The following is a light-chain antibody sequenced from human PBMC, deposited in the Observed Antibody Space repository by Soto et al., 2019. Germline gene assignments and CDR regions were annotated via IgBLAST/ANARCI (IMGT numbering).Light chain of an antibody. J-gene: IGKJ5*01. CDR1: QSVDSNY. Sequence: EIVLTQSPGTLSLSPGEEATLSCRASQSVDSNYLAWYQQKPGQTPRLIIYGASGRADGIPHRFSGSGFGTDFTLTISRLEPEDFAVYYCQQYGSSGITFGQGTRLEIK. CDR2: GAS. V-gene: IGKV3-20*01. CDR3: QQYGSSGIT.